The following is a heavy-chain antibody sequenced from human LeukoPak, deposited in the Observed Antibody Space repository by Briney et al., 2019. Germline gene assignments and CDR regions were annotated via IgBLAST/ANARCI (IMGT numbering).Heavy chain of an antibody. D-gene: IGHD1-7*01. V-gene: IGHV3-53*05. CDR3: ANVWNWNYEHDYYFDY. J-gene: IGHJ4*02. CDR1: GFTVSSNY. CDR2: IYSDDRT. Sequence: GSLRLSCAVSGFTVSSNYINWVRQTPGKGLEWVSVIYSDDRTYYADSVKGRFTLSRDNSKNTLYLQTNSLRAEDTAVYYCANVWNWNYEHDYYFDYWGQGTLVTVSS.